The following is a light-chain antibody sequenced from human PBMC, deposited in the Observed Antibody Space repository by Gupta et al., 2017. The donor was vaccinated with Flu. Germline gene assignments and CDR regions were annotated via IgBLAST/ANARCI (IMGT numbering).Light chain of an antibody. CDR2: EVT. CDR1: GSDVGGYDY. Sequence: TGSDVGGYDYVSWYQQHPGKAPKVIIYEVTNRPSGVSNRVSGSKSGSTASLTISGLQAEDEADYYCSSYTSSTTVLFGGGTKLTVL. CDR3: SSYTSSTTVL. V-gene: IGLV2-14*01. J-gene: IGLJ2*01.